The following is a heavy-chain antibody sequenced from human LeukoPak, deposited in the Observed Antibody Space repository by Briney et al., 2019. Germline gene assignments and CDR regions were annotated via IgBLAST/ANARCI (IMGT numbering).Heavy chain of an antibody. CDR1: GFTFSSYS. V-gene: IGHV3-21*01. J-gene: IGHJ4*02. CDR3: ARVQRYSGSYRPKGEFDY. D-gene: IGHD1-26*01. CDR2: ISSSSSYI. Sequence: PGGSLRLSCAASGFTFSSYSMNWVRQAPGKGLEWVSSISSSSSYIYYADSVKGRFTISRDNAKNSLYLQMNSLRAEDTAVYYCARVQRYSGSYRPKGEFDYWGQGTLVTVSS.